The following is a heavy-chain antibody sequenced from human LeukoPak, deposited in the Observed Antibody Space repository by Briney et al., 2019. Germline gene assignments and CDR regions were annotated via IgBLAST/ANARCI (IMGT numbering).Heavy chain of an antibody. V-gene: IGHV3-23*01. D-gene: IGHD6-19*01. CDR1: GFTFSSYA. J-gene: IGHJ4*02. Sequence: GGSLRLSCAASGFTFSSYAMSWVRQAPGKGPEWVSAISGSGGSTYYADSVKGRFTISRDNSKNTLYLQMNSLSAEDTAVYYCAKGVKVAGMTYYFDYWGQGTLVTVSS. CDR3: AKGVKVAGMTYYFDY. CDR2: ISGSGGST.